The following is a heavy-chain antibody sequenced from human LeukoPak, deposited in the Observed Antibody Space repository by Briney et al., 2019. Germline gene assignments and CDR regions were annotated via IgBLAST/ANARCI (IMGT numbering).Heavy chain of an antibody. J-gene: IGHJ4*02. Sequence: GGSLRLSCAASGFTFSTYAMSWVRQAPGKGLEWVSGISGSDRSTSYADSVKGRFAISRDNSKNTLHLQMNSLRAEDTAVYYCAKDVYGDYGGPDYWGQGTLVTVSS. V-gene: IGHV3-23*01. D-gene: IGHD4-17*01. CDR3: AKDVYGDYGGPDY. CDR1: GFTFSTYA. CDR2: ISGSDRST.